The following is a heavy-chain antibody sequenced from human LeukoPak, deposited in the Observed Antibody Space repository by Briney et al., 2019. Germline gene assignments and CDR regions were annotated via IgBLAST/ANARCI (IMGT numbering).Heavy chain of an antibody. V-gene: IGHV4-4*07. D-gene: IGHD3-10*01. CDR1: GGSLGCYY. J-gene: IGHJ4*02. Sequence: SETLSLTCTVSGGSLGCYYWCWIRQPAGKGLEWIGRIYTSGSTNYNPSLKSRVTMSLATSKNQFSLKLSSVTAADTAVYYCARDPMVRGEVSGEYFDYWGQGTLVTVSS. CDR3: ARDPMVRGEVSGEYFDY. CDR2: IYTSGST.